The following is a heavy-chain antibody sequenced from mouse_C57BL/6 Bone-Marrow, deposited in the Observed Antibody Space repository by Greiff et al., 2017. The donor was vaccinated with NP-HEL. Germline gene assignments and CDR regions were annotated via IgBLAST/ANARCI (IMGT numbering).Heavy chain of an antibody. V-gene: IGHV1-26*01. J-gene: IGHJ1*03. CDR3: AIYGSSYYWYFDV. Sequence: VQLQQSGPELVKPGASVKISCKASGYTFTDYYMNWVKQSHGKSLEWIGDINPNNGGTSYNQKFKGKAILTVDKSSSTAYMELRSLTSEDSAVYYCAIYGSSYYWYFDVWGTGTTVTVSS. D-gene: IGHD1-1*01. CDR1: GYTFTDYY. CDR2: INPNNGGT.